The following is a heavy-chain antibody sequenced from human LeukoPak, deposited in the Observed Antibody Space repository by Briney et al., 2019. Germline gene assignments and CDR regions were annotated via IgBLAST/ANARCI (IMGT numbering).Heavy chain of an antibody. J-gene: IGHJ4*02. CDR2: IYYSGRT. CDR1: GGSISSTVYF. V-gene: IGHV4-39*01. Sequence: SETLSLTCTVSGGSISSTVYFWAWIRQPPGKGLEWIGSIYYSGRTSYNPSLKSRVTMSVDTSKSQFSLKLNSVTAADTAVYYCARGLGYCSGGSCYYFDYWGQGTLVTVSS. CDR3: ARGLGYCSGGSCYYFDY. D-gene: IGHD2-15*01.